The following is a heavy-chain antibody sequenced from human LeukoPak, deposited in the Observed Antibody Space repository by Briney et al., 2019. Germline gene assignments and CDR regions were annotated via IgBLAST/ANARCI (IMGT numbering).Heavy chain of an antibody. CDR2: IYYSGST. J-gene: IGHJ4*02. CDR3: ARGPSPTSAYTQFDY. V-gene: IGHV4-59*11. CDR1: GDSISSHY. D-gene: IGHD3-16*01. Sequence: SETLSLTCTVSGDSISSHYWSWIRQPPGKGLEWIGNIYYSGSTNYNPSLKSRVTISVDTSKNQFSLKVSSVTSADSAVYYCARGPSPTSAYTQFDYWGQGTLVTVSS.